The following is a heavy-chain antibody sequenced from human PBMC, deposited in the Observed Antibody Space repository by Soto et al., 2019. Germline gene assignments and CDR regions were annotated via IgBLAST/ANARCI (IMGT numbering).Heavy chain of an antibody. Sequence: QVQLVQSGAEVKKPGSSVMVSCKASGGTFSSYTISWVRQAPGQGLEWMGRIIPILGIANYAQKFQGRVTITADKSTSTAYMELSSLRSEDTAVYYCARDVLFSRFDPWGQGTLVTVSS. CDR2: IIPILGIA. D-gene: IGHD3-10*02. V-gene: IGHV1-69*08. CDR3: ARDVLFSRFDP. J-gene: IGHJ5*02. CDR1: GGTFSSYT.